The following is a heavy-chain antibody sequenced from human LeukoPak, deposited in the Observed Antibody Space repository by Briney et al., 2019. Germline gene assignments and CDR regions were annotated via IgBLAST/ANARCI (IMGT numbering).Heavy chain of an antibody. Sequence: SQTLSLTCAVSGGSISSGGYSWSWIRQPPGKGLEWIGYIYHSGSTYYNPSLKSRVTISVDRSKNQFSLKLSSVTAADTAVYYCAARTSSSSTSCYTVDYWGQGTLVTVSS. CDR2: IYHSGST. J-gene: IGHJ4*02. CDR1: GGSISSGGYS. V-gene: IGHV4-30-2*01. D-gene: IGHD2-2*02. CDR3: AARTSSSSTSCYTVDY.